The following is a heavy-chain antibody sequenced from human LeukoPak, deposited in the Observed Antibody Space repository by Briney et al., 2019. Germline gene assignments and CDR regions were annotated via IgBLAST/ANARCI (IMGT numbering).Heavy chain of an antibody. CDR2: MSSDGSYE. CDR1: GFTFSSYA. D-gene: IGHD2/OR15-2a*01. CDR3: ASQISTGY. J-gene: IGHJ4*02. Sequence: GGSLRLSCAASGFTFSSYAMHWVRQAPGKGLEWVAVMSSDGSYENYADSVKGRFTISRDNSKNTLYLQMNSLRAEDTAVYFCASQISTGYWGQGTPVTVSS. V-gene: IGHV3-30-3*01.